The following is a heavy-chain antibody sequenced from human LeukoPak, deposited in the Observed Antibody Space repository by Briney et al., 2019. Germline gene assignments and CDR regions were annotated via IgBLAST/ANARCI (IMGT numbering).Heavy chain of an antibody. Sequence: PGGSLRLSCAASGFTFSDHYMDCVRQAPGKGLEWVGRTRNKANSYTTEYAASVKGRFTISRDDSRNSLYLQMNSLKTEDTAVYYCARVCSGGDCYPGFDYWGQGTLVTVSS. V-gene: IGHV3-72*01. CDR3: ARVCSGGDCYPGFDY. CDR2: TRNKANSYTT. CDR1: GFTFSDHY. D-gene: IGHD2-21*02. J-gene: IGHJ4*02.